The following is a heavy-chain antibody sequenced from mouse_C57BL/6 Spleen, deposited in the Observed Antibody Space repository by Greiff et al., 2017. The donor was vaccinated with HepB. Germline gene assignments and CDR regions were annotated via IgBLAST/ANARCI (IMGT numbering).Heavy chain of an antibody. J-gene: IGHJ1*03. V-gene: IGHV1-61*01. D-gene: IGHD1-1*01. CDR2: IYPSDSET. Sequence: QVQLQQPGAELVRPGSSVKLSCKASGYTFTSYWMDWVKQRPGQGLEWIGNIYPSDSETHYNQKFKDKATLTVDKSSSTAYMQLSSLTSEDSAVDYCARDSTTVVPYWYFDVWGTGTTVTVSS. CDR1: GYTFTSYW. CDR3: ARDSTTVVPYWYFDV.